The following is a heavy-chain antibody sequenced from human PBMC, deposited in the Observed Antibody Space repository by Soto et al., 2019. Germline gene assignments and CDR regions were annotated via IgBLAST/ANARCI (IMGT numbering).Heavy chain of an antibody. Sequence: EVQLVESGGDLVPPGGSLRLSCVASGFNFSNYWMTWARQAPGKGLEWVANINQHGTEKFYVDSEEGRFSISRDNAYHSVYLQMNSLRAEDTAIYYCATDILDYWGQGTSVTVSS. J-gene: IGHJ4*02. CDR2: INQHGTEK. CDR3: ATDILDY. CDR1: GFNFSNYW. V-gene: IGHV3-7*05.